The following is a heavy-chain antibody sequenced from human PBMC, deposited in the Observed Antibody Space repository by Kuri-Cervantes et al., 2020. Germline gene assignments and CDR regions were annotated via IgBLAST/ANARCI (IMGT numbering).Heavy chain of an antibody. CDR1: GFTFSSYD. Sequence: GESLKISCAASGFTFSSYDMHWVRQAPDKGLEWVAVIWYDGSNKYYADSVKGRFTISRDNSKNTLYLQMNSRRAEDTAVYYCAKEGSWSGWPMEYFQNWGQGTLVTVSS. V-gene: IGHV3-30*02. CDR3: AKEGSWSGWPMEYFQN. D-gene: IGHD6-19*01. J-gene: IGHJ1*01. CDR2: IWYDGSNK.